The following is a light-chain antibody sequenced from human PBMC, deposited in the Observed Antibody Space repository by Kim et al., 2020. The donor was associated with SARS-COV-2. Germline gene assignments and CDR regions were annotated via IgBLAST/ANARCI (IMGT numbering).Light chain of an antibody. CDR3: QQRSNWPRT. V-gene: IGKV3-11*01. J-gene: IGKJ4*01. CDR2: DAS. Sequence: EIVLTQSPATLSLSPGERATLSCRASQSVSSYLAWYQQKPGQSPRLLIYDASNRATGIPARFSGSRSGTDFTLTISSLEPEDFAVYYCQQRSNWPRTFGGGTKLEI. CDR1: QSVSSY.